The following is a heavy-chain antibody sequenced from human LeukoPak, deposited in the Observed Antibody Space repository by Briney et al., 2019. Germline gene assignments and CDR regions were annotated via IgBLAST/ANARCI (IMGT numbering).Heavy chain of an antibody. CDR2: INSDGSST. D-gene: IGHD3-22*01. V-gene: IGHV3-74*01. CDR1: GFTFSSYW. J-gene: IGHJ4*02. CDR3: ARGDYYDSSGYHDY. Sequence: GGSLRLSCAASGFTFSSYWMHWVRQAPGKGLVWVSRINSDGSSTSYADSVKGRFTISRDNAKNTPYLQMNSLRAEDTAVYYCARGDYYDSSGYHDYWGQGTLVTVSS.